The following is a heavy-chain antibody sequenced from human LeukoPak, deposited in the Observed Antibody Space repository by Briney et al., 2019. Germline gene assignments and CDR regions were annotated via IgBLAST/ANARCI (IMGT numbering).Heavy chain of an antibody. V-gene: IGHV3-33*08. CDR1: GFTFSSYS. J-gene: IGHJ4*02. CDR3: ARDLVSALDY. D-gene: IGHD3-10*01. CDR2: IWYDGSNK. Sequence: GGSLRLSCAASGFTFSSYSMNWVRQAPGKGLAWVAVIWYDGSNKYYADSVKGRFTISRDNSKNTLYLQMNSLRAEDTAVYYCARDLVSALDYWGQGTLVTVSS.